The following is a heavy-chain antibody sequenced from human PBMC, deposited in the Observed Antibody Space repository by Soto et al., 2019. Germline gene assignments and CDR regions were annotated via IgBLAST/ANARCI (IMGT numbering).Heavy chain of an antibody. D-gene: IGHD3-22*01. J-gene: IGHJ3*01. CDR2: MSYDGSNK. CDR1: GFTFSSYG. V-gene: IGHV3-30*18. Sequence: QVQLVESGGGVVQPGRSLRLSCAASGFTFSSYGMHWVRQAPGKGLEWVALMSYDGSNKYYADSVKGRFTISRDNSKNTLYLQMNSLRVEDTAVYYCAKESTMILLVTDALEVWGQGTMVTVSS. CDR3: AKESTMILLVTDALEV.